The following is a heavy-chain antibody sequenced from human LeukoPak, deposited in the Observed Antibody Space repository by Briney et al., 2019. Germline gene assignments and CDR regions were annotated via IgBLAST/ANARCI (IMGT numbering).Heavy chain of an antibody. J-gene: IGHJ4*02. V-gene: IGHV4-59*08. CDR2: IYYSGST. Sequence: SETLSLTCTVSGGSISSYYWSWIRQPPWKGLEWIGYIYYSGSTNYNPSLKSRVTISVDTSKNQFSLKLSSVTAADTAVYYCARVGVASRGYSYGPDYWGQGTLVTVSS. CDR3: ARVGVASRGYSYGPDY. D-gene: IGHD5-18*01. CDR1: GGSISSYY.